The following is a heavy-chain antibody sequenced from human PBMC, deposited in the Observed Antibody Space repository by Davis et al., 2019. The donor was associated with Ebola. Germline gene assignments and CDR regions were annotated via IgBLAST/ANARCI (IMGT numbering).Heavy chain of an antibody. CDR1: GFTFADYA. J-gene: IGHJ2*01. V-gene: IGHV3-9*01. D-gene: IGHD2-21*02. CDR2: ISWNSNSI. CDR3: VRDPALVVTGGGWFFGL. Sequence: GGSLRLSCAASGFTFADYAMHWVRQAPGKGLEWVSGISWNSNSIGYAGSVKGRFTISRDNAKDSLYLQMNSLRAEDTAVYYCVRDPALVVTGGGWFFGLWGRGTLVTVSS.